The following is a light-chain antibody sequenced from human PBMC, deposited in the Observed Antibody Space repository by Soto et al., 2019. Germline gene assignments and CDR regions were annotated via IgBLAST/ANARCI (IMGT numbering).Light chain of an antibody. CDR3: QQRDKWPLT. CDR1: QRVISS. Sequence: EIVLTQSPATLSLSPGERATLSCRASQRVISSLAWYQQKPGQAPRLLISDAFNRASGIPDRFSGSGSGTDFTLTISSLEPEDFALYYCQQRDKWPLTFGGGTKVEIK. CDR2: DAF. V-gene: IGKV3-11*01. J-gene: IGKJ4*01.